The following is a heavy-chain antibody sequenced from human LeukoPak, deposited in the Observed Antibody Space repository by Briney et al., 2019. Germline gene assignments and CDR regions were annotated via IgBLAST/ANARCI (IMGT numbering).Heavy chain of an antibody. J-gene: IGHJ5*02. CDR3: ARGSGKLPGRTVTTAGNWFDP. Sequence: ASVKVSCKASGYTFTSYYMHWVRQAPGQGLEWMGIINPSGGSTSYAQKFQGRVTMTRDTSTSTVYMELSSLRSEDTAVYYCARGSGKLPGRTVTTAGNWFDPWGQGTLVTVSS. V-gene: IGHV1-46*01. D-gene: IGHD4-17*01. CDR2: INPSGGST. CDR1: GYTFTSYY.